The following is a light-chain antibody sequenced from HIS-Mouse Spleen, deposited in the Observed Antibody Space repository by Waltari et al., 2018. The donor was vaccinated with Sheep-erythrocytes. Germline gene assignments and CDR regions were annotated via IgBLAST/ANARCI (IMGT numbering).Light chain of an antibody. CDR2: EVS. CDR1: QSLLHSDGKTY. CDR3: MQGIHLPPWT. V-gene: IGKV2-29*03. J-gene: IGKJ2*02. Sequence: DIVMTQTPLSLSVTPGQPASISCKSSQSLLHSDGKTYLYWYLQKLGQSPQLLIYEVSRRCSGVPDRFSGSGSGTDFTLKISRVEAEDVGVYYCMQGIHLPPWTFGQGTKLEIK.